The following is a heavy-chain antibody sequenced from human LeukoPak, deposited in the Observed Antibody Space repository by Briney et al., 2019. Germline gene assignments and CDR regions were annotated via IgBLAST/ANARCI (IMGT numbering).Heavy chain of an antibody. CDR1: GFPFSYYY. CDR2: IKHDGSEK. V-gene: IGHV3-7*01. D-gene: IGHD4-11*01. Sequence: PGGSLRLSCAASGFPFSYYYMSWIRQAPGKGLEWVASIKHDGSEKYYVDSVKGRFTISRDDAKNSVYLQMNSLRVEDTAVYYCARDNSYSSRGLPVYWGQGTLVTVSS. J-gene: IGHJ4*02. CDR3: ARDNSYSSRGLPVY.